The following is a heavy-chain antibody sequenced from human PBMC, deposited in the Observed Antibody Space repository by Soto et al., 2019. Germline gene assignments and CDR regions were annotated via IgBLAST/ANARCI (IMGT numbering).Heavy chain of an antibody. CDR3: IQSRCGGDCLQSYASYYYYGMDV. V-gene: IGHV2-5*02. J-gene: IGHJ6*02. Sequence: QITLKESGPTLVKPTQTHTLSCTFSEFSLSTGGVGVGWSRQPPGKALEWLALIYWDDDKRYSPSLRSRLTITKDTSKNQVVLTMTNMDPVDTATYYCIQSRCGGDCLQSYASYYYYGMDVWGQGTTVTVSS. D-gene: IGHD2-21*02. CDR1: EFSLSTGGVG. CDR2: IYWDDDK.